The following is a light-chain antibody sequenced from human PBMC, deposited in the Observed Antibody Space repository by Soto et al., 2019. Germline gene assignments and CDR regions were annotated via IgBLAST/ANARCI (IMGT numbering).Light chain of an antibody. CDR1: QSVSRN. Sequence: EIVMTQSPATLSVSPGERATLSCRASQSVSRNLAWYQQKPGQAPRLLIYGASTRATGIPARFSGSESGTQFTLTISSLQSEDFAVYYCQQYNNWPRTFGQGTKVEIK. J-gene: IGKJ1*01. CDR3: QQYNNWPRT. V-gene: IGKV3-15*01. CDR2: GAS.